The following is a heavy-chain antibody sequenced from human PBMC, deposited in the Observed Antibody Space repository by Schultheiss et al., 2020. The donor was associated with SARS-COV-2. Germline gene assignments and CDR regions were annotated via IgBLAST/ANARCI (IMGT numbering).Heavy chain of an antibody. CDR1: GFTFSSYA. Sequence: GGSLRLSCAASGFTFSSYAMHWVRQAPGKGLEWVAVISYDGSNKYYADSVKGRFTISRDNSKNTLYLQMNSLRAEDTAVYYCTTEYMIVVVMSLFWGQGTLVTVSS. CDR2: ISYDGSNK. D-gene: IGHD3-22*01. J-gene: IGHJ4*02. CDR3: TTEYMIVVVMSLF. V-gene: IGHV3-30*07.